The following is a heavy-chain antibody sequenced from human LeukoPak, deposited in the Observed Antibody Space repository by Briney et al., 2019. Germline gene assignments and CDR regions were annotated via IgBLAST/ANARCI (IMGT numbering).Heavy chain of an antibody. CDR1: GFTFSSYA. CDR3: ARSFPWGSYRRRIDY. V-gene: IGHV3-30-3*01. CDR2: ISYDGSNK. J-gene: IGHJ4*02. Sequence: GGSLRLSCAASGFTFSSYAMHWVRQAPGKGLEWVAVISYDGSNKYYADSVKGRFTISRDNSKNTLYLQMNSLRAEDTAVYYCARSFPWGSYRRRIDYWGQGTLVTVSS. D-gene: IGHD3-16*02.